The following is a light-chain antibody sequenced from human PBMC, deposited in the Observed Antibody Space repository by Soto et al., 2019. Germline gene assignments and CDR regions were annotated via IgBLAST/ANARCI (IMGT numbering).Light chain of an antibody. CDR3: LSYDSSNVV. Sequence: NFMLTQPHSVSESPGKTVTISCTGSSGSIASNYVQWYQQRPGSAPTTVIYEDNQRPSGVPDRFSGSIDSSSNSASLTISGLKTEDEADYYCLSYDSSNVVFGGGTKLNVL. CDR2: EDN. V-gene: IGLV6-57*02. J-gene: IGLJ2*01. CDR1: SGSIASNY.